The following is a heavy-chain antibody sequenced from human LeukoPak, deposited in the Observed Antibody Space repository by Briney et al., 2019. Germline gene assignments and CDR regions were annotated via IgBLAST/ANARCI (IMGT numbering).Heavy chain of an antibody. V-gene: IGHV4-31*03. D-gene: IGHD3-10*01. Sequence: SETLSLTCTVSGGSISSGGYYWSWIRQHPGKGLEWIGYIYYSGSTYYNPSLKSRVTISVDTSKNQFSLKLSSVTAADTAVYYCARDGSGSHYRDAFDIWGQGTMVTVSS. J-gene: IGHJ3*02. CDR3: ARDGSGSHYRDAFDI. CDR1: GGSISSGGYY. CDR2: IYYSGST.